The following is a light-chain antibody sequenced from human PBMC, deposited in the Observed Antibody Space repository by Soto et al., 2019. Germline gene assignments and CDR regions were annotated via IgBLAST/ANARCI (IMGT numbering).Light chain of an antibody. CDR1: SSDVGGYNH. V-gene: IGLV2-14*01. Sequence: QSVLTQPASVSDSPGQSITISCTGTSSDVGGYNHVSWYQQHPGKAPKLMIYDVTNRPSGVSNRFSGSKSGSTASLTVSGLQPEDEADYYCSSYAGSNKSVFGTGTKVTVL. CDR2: DVT. J-gene: IGLJ1*01. CDR3: SSYAGSNKSV.